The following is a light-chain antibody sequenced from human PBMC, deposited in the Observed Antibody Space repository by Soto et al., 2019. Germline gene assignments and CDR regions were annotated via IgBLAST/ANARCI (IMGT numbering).Light chain of an antibody. J-gene: IGLJ1*01. Sequence: QSVLTRPASVSGSPGQSITISCTGTSSDVGSYNYVSWYQHHPGKAPRLMIYASSNRPSGVSHRFSGSRSGNTASLTISGLQAEDEADYYCSSYTSGSTLYVFXTGTKDTVL. CDR3: SSYTSGSTLYV. CDR2: ASS. CDR1: SSDVGSYNY. V-gene: IGLV2-14*01.